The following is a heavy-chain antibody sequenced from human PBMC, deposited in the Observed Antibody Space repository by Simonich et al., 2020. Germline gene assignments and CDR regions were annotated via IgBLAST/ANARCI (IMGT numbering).Heavy chain of an antibody. CDR3: ARNGLVGILKAFDI. CDR2: TNPNSGGT. J-gene: IGHJ3*02. V-gene: IGHV1-2*02. CDR1: GYTFTGYY. Sequence: QVQLVQSGAEVKKPGASVKVSCKASGYTFTGYYMHWVGQAPGQGLGWMGWTNPNSGGTNYAQKLQGRVTMTRDTSISTAYMELSRLRSDDTAVYYCARNGLVGILKAFDIWGQGTMVTVSS. D-gene: IGHD2-21*01.